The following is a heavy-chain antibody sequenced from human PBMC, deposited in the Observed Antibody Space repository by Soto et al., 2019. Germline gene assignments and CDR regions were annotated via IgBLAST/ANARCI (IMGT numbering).Heavy chain of an antibody. V-gene: IGHV3-30*18. J-gene: IGHJ6*03. CDR3: AKDEQWLVPPFMDV. D-gene: IGHD6-19*01. Sequence: GGSLRLSCAASGFTFSSYGMHWVRQAPGKGLEWVAVISYDGSNKYYADSVKGRFTISRDNSKNTLYLQMNSLRAEDTAVYYCAKDEQWLVPPFMDVWGKGTTVTVSS. CDR1: GFTFSSYG. CDR2: ISYDGSNK.